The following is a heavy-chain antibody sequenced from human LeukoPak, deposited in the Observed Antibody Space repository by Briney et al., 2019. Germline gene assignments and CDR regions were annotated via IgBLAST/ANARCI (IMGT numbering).Heavy chain of an antibody. CDR3: ARLYRGGGLAGSLGVYYYYYYMDV. CDR2: IYYSGTT. V-gene: IGHV4-59*11. Sequence: SETLSLTCTVSSGSISSHYWSWMRQPPGKGLEWIGYIYYSGTTNFNPSLKSRVTISVDTSKNQFFLKLSSVTAADTAVYYCARLYRGGGLAGSLGVYYYYYYMDVWGKGTTVTVSS. J-gene: IGHJ6*03. D-gene: IGHD1-20*01. CDR1: SGSISSHY.